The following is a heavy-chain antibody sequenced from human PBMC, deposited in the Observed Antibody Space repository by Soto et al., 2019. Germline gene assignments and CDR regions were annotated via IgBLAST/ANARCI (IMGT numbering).Heavy chain of an antibody. D-gene: IGHD1-26*01. J-gene: IGHJ4*02. CDR3: AKAHWVYWITWFFFDY. V-gene: IGHV3-23*01. Sequence: EVQLLQSGGGLVQPGGSLRLSCAASGFKFSNFAMRWIRQAPGKGLEWVSGINGGGGHTDYADSVKGRFTISRDNSKNTLYLQMSSLRAEDTAVYYCAKAHWVYWITWFFFDYWGQGSRVTVSS. CDR2: INGGGGHT. CDR1: GFKFSNFA.